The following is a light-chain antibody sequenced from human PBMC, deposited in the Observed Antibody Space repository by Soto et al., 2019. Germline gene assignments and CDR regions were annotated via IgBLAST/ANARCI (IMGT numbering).Light chain of an antibody. Sequence: EVVLTHSPTILSVSPLERANLSLIASQSVSSNLAWYQQKPGQPPRLLMYGVYTRAPGTPARFSGSGSGTEFTLTIRSLQSEDSAVYYCQQYDKWPPRKCGQGHKGDIK. CDR1: QSVSSN. J-gene: IGKJ1*01. CDR2: GVY. CDR3: QQYDKWPPRK. V-gene: IGKV3D-15*01.